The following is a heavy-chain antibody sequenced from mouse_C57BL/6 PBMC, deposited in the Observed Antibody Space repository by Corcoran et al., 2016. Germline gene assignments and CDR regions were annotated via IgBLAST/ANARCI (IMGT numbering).Heavy chain of an antibody. CDR1: GYTFTTYG. D-gene: IGHD3-1*01. V-gene: IGHV9-3*01. Sequence: QIQLVQSGPELKKPGETVKISCKASGYTFTTYGMSWVKQAPGKGLKWMGWINTYSGVPTYADDFKGRFAFSLETSASTAYLQINNLKNEDTATYFRARRALSYLDYWGQGTTLTVSS. CDR3: ARRALSYLDY. CDR2: INTYSGVP. J-gene: IGHJ2*01.